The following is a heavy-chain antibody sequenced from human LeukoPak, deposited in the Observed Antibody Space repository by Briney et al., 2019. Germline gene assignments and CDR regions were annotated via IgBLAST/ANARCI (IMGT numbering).Heavy chain of an antibody. CDR2: ISAYNGNT. J-gene: IGHJ5*02. Sequence: ASVKVSCKASGYTFTSYGISWVRQAPGQGLEWMGWISAYNGNTNYAQKLQGRVTMTTDTSTSTAYMELSSLRSEDTAVYYCARTTPFPSSWPNNWFDPWGQGTLVTVSS. CDR1: GYTFTSYG. CDR3: ARTTPFPSSWPNNWFDP. D-gene: IGHD6-13*01. V-gene: IGHV1-18*01.